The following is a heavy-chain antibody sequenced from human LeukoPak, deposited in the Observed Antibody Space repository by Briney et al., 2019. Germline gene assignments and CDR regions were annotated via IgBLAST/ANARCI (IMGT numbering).Heavy chain of an antibody. Sequence: SETLSLTCAVYGGSFSGYYWSWIRQPPGKGLEWIGEINHSGSTNYNPSLKSRLTISVDTSKTQFSLKLSSVTAADTAVYYCARSYYDFWSGYYTLYFDYWGQGTLVTVSS. CDR2: INHSGST. J-gene: IGHJ4*02. D-gene: IGHD3-3*01. CDR1: GGSFSGYY. CDR3: ARSYYDFWSGYYTLYFDY. V-gene: IGHV4-34*01.